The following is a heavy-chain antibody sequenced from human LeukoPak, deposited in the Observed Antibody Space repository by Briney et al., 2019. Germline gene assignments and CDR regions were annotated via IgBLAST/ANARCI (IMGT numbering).Heavy chain of an antibody. CDR3: AKDGAQYYYDSSGYPPYFDY. V-gene: IGHV3-23*01. CDR1: GFTFSSYA. D-gene: IGHD3-22*01. CDR2: ISGSGGST. Sequence: GGSLRLSCAASGFTFSSYAMSWVRQAPGKGLEWVSAISGSGGSTYYADSVKGRFTISRDNSKNTLYLQMNSLRAEDTAVYYCAKDGAQYYYDSSGYPPYFDYWGQGTLVTVSS. J-gene: IGHJ4*02.